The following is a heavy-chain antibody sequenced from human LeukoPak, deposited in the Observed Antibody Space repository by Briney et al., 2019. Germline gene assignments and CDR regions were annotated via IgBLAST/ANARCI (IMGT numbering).Heavy chain of an antibody. J-gene: IGHJ4*02. Sequence: SETLSLTCTVSGGSISYDYWSWIRQSPGKRLEWIGYIHYSGATNYSPSLKSRVAISVDTSKNQFSLKLSSVTAADTALYYCATLRGASTAVFDSWGQGALVTVSS. CDR1: GGSISYDY. V-gene: IGHV4-59*08. CDR3: ATLRGASTAVFDS. D-gene: IGHD2-21*02. CDR2: IHYSGAT.